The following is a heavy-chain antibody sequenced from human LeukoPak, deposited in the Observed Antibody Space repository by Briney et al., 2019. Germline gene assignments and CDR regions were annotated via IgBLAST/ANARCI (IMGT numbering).Heavy chain of an antibody. V-gene: IGHV4-34*01. D-gene: IGHD6-19*01. J-gene: IGHJ4*02. Sequence: SETLSLTCAVYGGSFSGHYWTWIRQPPGKGLEWIGEINHSGSTNYNPSLKSRVTISVDTSKNQFSLKVSSVTVADTAVYYCARHERSIAVAGSFDFWGQGTLVTVSS. CDR2: INHSGST. CDR1: GGSFSGHY. CDR3: ARHERSIAVAGSFDF.